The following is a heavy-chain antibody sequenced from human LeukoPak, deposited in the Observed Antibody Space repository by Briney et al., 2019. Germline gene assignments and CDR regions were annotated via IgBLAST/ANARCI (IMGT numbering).Heavy chain of an antibody. CDR2: IKQDGSEK. J-gene: IGHJ4*02. CDR3: ARDTYGSGSYHY. Sequence: GGSLRLSCAASGFAFSSYWMSWVRQAPGPGLEWLANIKQDGSEKYYVDSVKGRFTISRDNAKNSLYLQMNSLRAEDTAVYYCARDTYGSGSYHYWGQGTLVTVSS. V-gene: IGHV3-7*03. D-gene: IGHD3-10*01. CDR1: GFAFSSYW.